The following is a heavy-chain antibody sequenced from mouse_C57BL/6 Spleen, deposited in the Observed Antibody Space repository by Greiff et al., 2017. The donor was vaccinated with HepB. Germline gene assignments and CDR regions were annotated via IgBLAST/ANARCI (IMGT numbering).Heavy chain of an antibody. D-gene: IGHD2-4*01. CDR3: ARCDYDLDY. CDR1: GYTFTSYW. V-gene: IGHV1-55*01. Sequence: VQLQQPGAELVKPGASVKMSCKASGYTFTSYWITWVKQRPGQGLEWIGDIYPGDGDTNYNGKFKGKATLTADKSSSTAYMQLSSLTSEDSAVYFCARCDYDLDYWGQGTTLTVSS. J-gene: IGHJ2*01. CDR2: IYPGDGDT.